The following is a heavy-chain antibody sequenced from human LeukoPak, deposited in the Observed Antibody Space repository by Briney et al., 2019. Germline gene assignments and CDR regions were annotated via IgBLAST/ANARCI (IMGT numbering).Heavy chain of an antibody. CDR3: ARRAGAYSHPYDY. Sequence: GGSLRLSCTVSGFTVSTNSMSWVRQAPGKGLEWVSFIYSDNTHYSDSVKGRFTISRDNPKNTLYLQMNSLRAEDTAVYYCARRAGAYSHPYDYWGQGTLVTVSS. CDR2: IYSDNT. D-gene: IGHD4/OR15-4a*01. CDR1: GFTVSTNS. J-gene: IGHJ4*02. V-gene: IGHV3-53*01.